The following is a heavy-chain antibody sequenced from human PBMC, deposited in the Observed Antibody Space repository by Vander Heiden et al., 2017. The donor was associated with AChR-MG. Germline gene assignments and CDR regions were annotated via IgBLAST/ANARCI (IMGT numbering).Heavy chain of an antibody. Sequence: GPGLVKPSETLSLTCTVSGGSISGFYWSWIRQSPGKELEWIAYIHYTGTTQYNPSLMSRVTMSVDTSKNQFYLTLSSVTAADTAVYYCARHCGGATFPLDYWGQGTLVTVSS. CDR3: ARHCGGATFPLDY. CDR1: GGSISGFY. D-gene: IGHD3-10*01. J-gene: IGHJ4*02. CDR2: IHYTGTT. V-gene: IGHV4-59*08.